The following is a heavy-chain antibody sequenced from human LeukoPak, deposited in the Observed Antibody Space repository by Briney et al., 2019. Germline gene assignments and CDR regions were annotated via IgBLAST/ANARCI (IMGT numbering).Heavy chain of an antibody. Sequence: SQTLSLTCAISGDSVSSDSSAWNWFRQSPSRGLEWLGGTYYRSRWYYDYAVSVKSRITINPDTSKNQFSLQLNSVTPEDTAVYYCARGGHFEYWGQGTLVTVSS. CDR2: TYYRSRWYY. D-gene: IGHD6-25*01. CDR3: ARGGHFEY. CDR1: GDSVSSDSSA. V-gene: IGHV6-1*01. J-gene: IGHJ4*02.